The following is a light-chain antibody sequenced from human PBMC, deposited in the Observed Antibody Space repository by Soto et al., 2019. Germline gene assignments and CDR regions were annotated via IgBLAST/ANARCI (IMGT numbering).Light chain of an antibody. V-gene: IGKV1-39*01. Sequence: DIQMTQSPSSLSASVGDRVTITCRASQSISSYLNWYQQKPGKAPKLLIYAASSLQSGVPSRFSGSGSGTDCTLTISSLQPEDVATYYCQQSYSTAWTFGQGTKVEIK. CDR2: AAS. CDR3: QQSYSTAWT. CDR1: QSISSY. J-gene: IGKJ1*01.